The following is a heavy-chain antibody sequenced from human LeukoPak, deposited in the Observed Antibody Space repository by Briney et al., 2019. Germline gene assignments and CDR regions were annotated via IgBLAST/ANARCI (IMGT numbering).Heavy chain of an antibody. J-gene: IGHJ6*02. D-gene: IGHD5-24*01. Sequence: GGSLGLSCAASGFTFSSYWMYWVRQPPGKGLVWVSRINSDGSSTSYADSVKGRFTISRDNAKNTLYLQMNSLRAEDTAVYYCARDRGWLQLRNYYYGMDVLGQGTTVTVSS. CDR2: INSDGSST. CDR1: GFTFSSYW. V-gene: IGHV3-74*01. CDR3: ARDRGWLQLRNYYYGMDV.